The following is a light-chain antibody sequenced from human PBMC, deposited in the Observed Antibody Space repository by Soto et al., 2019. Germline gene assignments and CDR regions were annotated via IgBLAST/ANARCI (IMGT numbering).Light chain of an antibody. Sequence: QSVLTQPPSASGSPGQSVTISCTGTSSDVGGYNYVSCYQQHPGAAPKLMIYEVVKRPSGVPDRFSGSKSGNTASLTVSGLQAEDESDYYCSSYGGDNNVVFGGGTKLTVL. CDR1: SSDVGGYNY. V-gene: IGLV2-8*01. CDR3: SSYGGDNNVV. J-gene: IGLJ2*01. CDR2: EVV.